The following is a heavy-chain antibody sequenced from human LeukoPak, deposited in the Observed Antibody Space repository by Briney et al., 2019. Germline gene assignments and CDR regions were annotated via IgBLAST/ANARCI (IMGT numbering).Heavy chain of an antibody. V-gene: IGHV3-23*01. CDR3: VKDSLSGWSFDY. CDR2: ISADGGRT. Sequence: PGGSLRLSCAGSGSNFISYAMNWVRQSPGKGLELVSGISADGGRTYYADSVKGRFTISRDNSKNTLYLQMNSLRAEDTAMYYCVKDSLSGWSFDYWGQGTLVTVSS. J-gene: IGHJ4*02. CDR1: GSNFISYA. D-gene: IGHD6-19*01.